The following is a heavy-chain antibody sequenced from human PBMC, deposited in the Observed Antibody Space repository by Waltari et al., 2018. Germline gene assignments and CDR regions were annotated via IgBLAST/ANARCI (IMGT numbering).Heavy chain of an antibody. CDR3: ARAWISLILGATSAFDI. J-gene: IGHJ3*02. D-gene: IGHD1-26*01. CDR1: GGTFSSYA. Sequence: QVQLVQSGAEVKKPGSSVKVSCKASGGTFSSYAISWVRQAPGKGLEWMGGIIPIFGTANYAQKFQGRVTITADESTSTAYMELSSLRSEDTAVYYCARAWISLILGATSAFDIWGQGTMVTVS. V-gene: IGHV1-69*13. CDR2: IIPIFGTA.